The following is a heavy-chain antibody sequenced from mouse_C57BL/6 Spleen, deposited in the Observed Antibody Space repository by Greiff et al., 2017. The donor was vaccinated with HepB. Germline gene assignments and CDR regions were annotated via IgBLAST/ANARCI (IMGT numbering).Heavy chain of an antibody. V-gene: IGHV1-69*01. J-gene: IGHJ2*01. D-gene: IGHD1-1*01. CDR3: ARFPWGYGSSYGYFDY. CDR2: IDPSDSYT. CDR1: GYTFTSYW. Sequence: QVQLQQPGAELVMPGASVKLSCNASGYTFTSYWMHWVKQRPGQGLEWIGEIDPSDSYTNYNQKFKGKSTLTVDKSSSTAYMQLSSLTSEDSAVYYCARFPWGYGSSYGYFDYWGQGTTLTVSS.